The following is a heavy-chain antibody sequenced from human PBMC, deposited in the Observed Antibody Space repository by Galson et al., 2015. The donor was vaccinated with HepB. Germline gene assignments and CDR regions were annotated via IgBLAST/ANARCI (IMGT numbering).Heavy chain of an antibody. V-gene: IGHV1-18*04. CDR2: ISAYNVHT. D-gene: IGHD6-19*01. J-gene: IGHJ6*02. CDR3: ARVAVTTHYYYYGMDV. Sequence: SVKVSCKASGYTFADYGISWVRQAPGQGLEWMGWISAYNVHTDYAQKLQGRLTMTTDTSTSTAYMELGSLRSDDTAVYYCARVAVTTHYYYYGMDVWGQGTTVTVS. CDR1: GYTFADYG.